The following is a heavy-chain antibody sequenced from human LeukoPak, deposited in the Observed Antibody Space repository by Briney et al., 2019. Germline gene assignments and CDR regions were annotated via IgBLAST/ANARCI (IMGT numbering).Heavy chain of an antibody. CDR1: GFTFSTYG. CDR3: ARKAARRPD. CDR2: VSPNGVNT. V-gene: IGHV3-23*01. Sequence: PGGSLRLSCAASGFTFSTYGMHWVRQAPGKGPEWVSAVSPNGVNTYYADSVKGRFTISRDNSKNTLYLQMNSLRAEDTAVYYCARKAARRPDWGQGTLVTVSS. D-gene: IGHD6-6*01. J-gene: IGHJ4*02.